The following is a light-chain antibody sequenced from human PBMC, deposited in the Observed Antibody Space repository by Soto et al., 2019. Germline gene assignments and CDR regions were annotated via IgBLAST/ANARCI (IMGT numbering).Light chain of an antibody. CDR2: EGS. J-gene: IGKJ2*01. CDR3: HHRSNWRTT. V-gene: IGKV3-11*01. Sequence: EIVLTQSPVTLSLSPGETATLSCRASQSVSSHLTWYQQKPGQAPRLLVFEGSNRATGIPAKFSGSGSGTDFSLTISSLDPEDLAVYYCHHRSNWRTTFGQGTKLEI. CDR1: QSVSSH.